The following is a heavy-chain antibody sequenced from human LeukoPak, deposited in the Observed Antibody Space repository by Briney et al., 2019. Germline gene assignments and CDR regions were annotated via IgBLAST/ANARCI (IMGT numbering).Heavy chain of an antibody. J-gene: IGHJ4*02. CDR1: GFTFSSYS. D-gene: IGHD1-20*01. V-gene: IGHV3-21*04. CDR2: ISSSSSYI. CDR3: ARVSNWRLDY. Sequence: GGSLRLSCAASGFTFSSYSMNWVRQAPGKGLEWVSSISSSSSYIYYADSVKGRFTISRDNAKSSLYLQMNSLRAEDTAVYYCARVSNWRLDYWGQGTLVTVSS.